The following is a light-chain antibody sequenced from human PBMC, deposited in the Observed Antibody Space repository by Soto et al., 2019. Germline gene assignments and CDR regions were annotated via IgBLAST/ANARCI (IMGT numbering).Light chain of an antibody. Sequence: QAVVTQPPSASGTPGRRVTISGFGTSSNLGRNYVYCYQQLPGTAPKLLIYRTTHRPSGVPDRFSGSKSGTSASLAISGLRSEDEADYYCASWDDSLSGQGFGTGTKLTVL. J-gene: IGLJ1*01. CDR3: ASWDDSLSGQG. CDR1: SSNLGRNY. CDR2: RTT. V-gene: IGLV1-47*01.